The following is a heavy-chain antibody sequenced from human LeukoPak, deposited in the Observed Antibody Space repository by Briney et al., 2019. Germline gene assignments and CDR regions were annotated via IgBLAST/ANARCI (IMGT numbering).Heavy chain of an antibody. CDR2: FDPEDGET. D-gene: IGHD3-3*01. CDR1: GYTLTELS. Sequence: ASVKVSCKVSGYTLTELSMHWVRQAPGKGLEWMGGFDPEDGETIYALKFQGRVTMTEDTSTDTAYMELSSLRSEDTAVYYCATSSITIFGVVTATFDYWGQGTLVTVSS. J-gene: IGHJ4*02. CDR3: ATSSITIFGVVTATFDY. V-gene: IGHV1-24*01.